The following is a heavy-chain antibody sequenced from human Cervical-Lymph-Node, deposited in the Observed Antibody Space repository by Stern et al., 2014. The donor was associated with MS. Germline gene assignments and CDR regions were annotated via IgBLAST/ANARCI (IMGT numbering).Heavy chain of an antibody. CDR3: AREGGNTAEYFQH. CDR1: GFTFSSYG. CDR2: IWYDGSNK. V-gene: IGHV3-33*01. J-gene: IGHJ1*01. Sequence: VQLLESGGGVVQPGRSLRLSCAASGFTFSSYGMHWVRQAPGKGLEWVAVIWYDGSNKYYADSVKGRFTISRDNSKKTLYLQMNSLRAEDTAVYYCAREGGNTAEYFQHWGQGTLVTVSS. D-gene: IGHD4-23*01.